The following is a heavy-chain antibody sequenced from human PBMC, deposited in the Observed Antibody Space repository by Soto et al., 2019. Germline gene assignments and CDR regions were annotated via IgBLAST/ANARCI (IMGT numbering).Heavy chain of an antibody. CDR2: ISTHNGNT. J-gene: IGHJ5*02. V-gene: IGHV1-18*01. CDR3: VRDEISSAGLDH. Sequence: QVQLVQSGAEVKKPGASVKVSCKASGYTFIRYGISWVRQAPGQGLEWMGWISTHNGNTYYAQNFQGRVTMTSDTPTSTAYMELRSLRSDDTAFYDCVRDEISSAGLDHWGQGTLVTVSS. CDR1: GYTFIRYG.